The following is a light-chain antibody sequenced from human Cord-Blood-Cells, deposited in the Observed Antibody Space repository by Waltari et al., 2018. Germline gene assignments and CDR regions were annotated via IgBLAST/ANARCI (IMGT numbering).Light chain of an antibody. CDR2: WAS. V-gene: IGKV4-1*01. Sequence: DIVMTQSPDSLAVSLGARAPINCTSSQGVLYSSNNKNYLAWYQQKPGQPPKLLIYWASTRESGVPDRFSGSGSGTDFTLTISSLQAEDVAVYYCQQYYSTPYTFGQGTKLEIK. CDR1: QGVLYSSNNKNY. J-gene: IGKJ2*01. CDR3: QQYYSTPYT.